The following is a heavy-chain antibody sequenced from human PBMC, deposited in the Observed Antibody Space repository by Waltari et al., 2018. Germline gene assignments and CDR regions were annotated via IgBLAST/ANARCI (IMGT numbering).Heavy chain of an antibody. CDR3: ARGLTTFYDFWSGNWFDP. CDR1: GGSISRYY. J-gene: IGHJ5*02. V-gene: IGHV4-4*07. D-gene: IGHD3-3*01. Sequence: QVQLQESGPGLVKPSETLSLTCTVSGGSISRYYWSWIRQPAGKGLEWIGRIYTSGSTNYNPSLKSRVTMSVDTSKNQFSLKLSSVTAADTAVYYCARGLTTFYDFWSGNWFDPWGQGTLVTVSS. CDR2: IYTSGST.